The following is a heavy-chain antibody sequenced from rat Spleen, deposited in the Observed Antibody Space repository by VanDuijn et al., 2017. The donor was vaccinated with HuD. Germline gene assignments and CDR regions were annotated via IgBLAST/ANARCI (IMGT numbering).Heavy chain of an antibody. CDR1: GFTFSSYV. J-gene: IGHJ2*01. Sequence: EVQLVESGGGLVQPGSSLKVSCVASGFTFSSYVMAWVRQAPTKGLEWVASISTGGGNTYYRDSVKGRFTISRDNAKNTLYLQVDSLRSEDTATYYCARHGYYDGYYPYFDYWGQGVMVTVSS. D-gene: IGHD1-12*03. CDR3: ARHGYYDGYYPYFDY. CDR2: ISTGGGNT. V-gene: IGHV5S13*01.